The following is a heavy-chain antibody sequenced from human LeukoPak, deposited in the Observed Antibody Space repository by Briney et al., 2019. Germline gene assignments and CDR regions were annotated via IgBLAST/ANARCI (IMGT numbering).Heavy chain of an antibody. Sequence: PSETPSLTCAVYGGSFSGYYWSWIRQPPGKGLEWIGEINHSGSTNYNPSLKSRVTISVDTSKNQFSLKLSSVTAADTAVYYCARDREATGDYFDYWGQGTLVTVSS. CDR1: GGSFSGYY. J-gene: IGHJ4*02. CDR2: INHSGST. D-gene: IGHD1-14*01. CDR3: ARDREATGDYFDY. V-gene: IGHV4-34*01.